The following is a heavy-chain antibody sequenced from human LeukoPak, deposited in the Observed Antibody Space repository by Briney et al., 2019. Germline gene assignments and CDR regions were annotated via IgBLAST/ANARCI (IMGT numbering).Heavy chain of an antibody. CDR1: GGSISSSSYY. Sequence: SETLSLTCTVSGGSISSSSYYWGWIRQPPGKGLEWIGSIYYIGRTYYNPSLKSRVTISVDTSKNQFSLKLSSVTAADTAVYYCARLSRLFYYDSSGYFDYWGQGTLVTVSS. J-gene: IGHJ4*02. CDR2: IYYIGRT. D-gene: IGHD3-22*01. V-gene: IGHV4-39*01. CDR3: ARLSRLFYYDSSGYFDY.